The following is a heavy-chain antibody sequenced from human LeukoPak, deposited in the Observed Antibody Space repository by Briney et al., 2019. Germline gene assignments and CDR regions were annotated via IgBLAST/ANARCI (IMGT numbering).Heavy chain of an antibody. CDR2: IRSKANSYAT. V-gene: IGHV3-73*01. J-gene: IGHJ6*03. CDR3: TRPLREQLDTDYYMDV. D-gene: IGHD6-6*01. CDR1: GFTFSGSA. Sequence: GSLRLSCAASGFTFSGSAMHWVRQASGKGLEWVGRIRSKANSYATAYAASVKGRFTISRDDSKNTAYLQMNSLKTEDTAVYYCTRPLREQLDTDYYMDVWGKGTTVTVSS.